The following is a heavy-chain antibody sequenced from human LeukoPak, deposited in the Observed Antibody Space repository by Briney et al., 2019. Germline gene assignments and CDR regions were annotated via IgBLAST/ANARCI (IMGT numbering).Heavy chain of an antibody. D-gene: IGHD3-10*01. CDR2: IYYSGSA. CDR1: GGSISSTISY. J-gene: IGHJ6*02. Sequence: KPSETLSLTCTVSGGSISSTISYWAWIRQPPGKGLEWIGTIYYSGSAYYNPSLKSRVTISVDTSKNQFSLKLSSVTAADTAVYYCARALWYGSGKDYYYGMDVWGQGTTVTVSS. V-gene: IGHV4-39*07. CDR3: ARALWYGSGKDYYYGMDV.